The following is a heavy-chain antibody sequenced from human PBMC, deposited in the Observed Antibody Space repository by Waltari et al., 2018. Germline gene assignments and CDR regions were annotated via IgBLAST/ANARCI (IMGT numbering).Heavy chain of an antibody. CDR1: GFTVSSHY. V-gene: IGHV3-53*01. J-gene: IGHJ2*01. Sequence: EVQLVESGGGWIQPGGSLRLSCAASGFTVSSHYMNWVRQAPGKGREWVSGINSVGDTHYADSVKGRFTISRDNSKNMVYLQMNTRRAEDTALYYCTRDVTGYYYFDLWGRGTLVTVSS. CDR2: INSVGDT. CDR3: TRDVTGYYYFDL.